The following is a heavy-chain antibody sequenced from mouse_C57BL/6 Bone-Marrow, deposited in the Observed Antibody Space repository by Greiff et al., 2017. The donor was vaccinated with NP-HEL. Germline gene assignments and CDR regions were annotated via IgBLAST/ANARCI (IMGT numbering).Heavy chain of an antibody. J-gene: IGHJ1*03. V-gene: IGHV5-2*01. CDR3: ARQRNYSNYWYFDV. CDR1: EYEFPSHD. CDR2: INSDGGST. Sequence: EVKLMESGGGLVQPGESLKLSCESNEYEFPSHDMSWVRKTPEKRLELVAAINSDGGSTYYPDTMERRFIISRDNTKKTLYLQMSSLRSEDTALYYCARQRNYSNYWYFDVWGTGTTVTVSS. D-gene: IGHD2-5*01.